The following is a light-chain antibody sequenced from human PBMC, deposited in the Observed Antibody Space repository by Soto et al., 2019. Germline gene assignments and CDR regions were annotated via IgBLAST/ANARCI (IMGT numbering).Light chain of an antibody. CDR2: GTS. Sequence: DIQMTQTPSSLSSYLADRVPITFLSSQSITLYLNWYRQKSGKAPELLIYGTSTLVSGVPPRFTGSGSGTDFTLTITSLQPEDSAAYYCQQCYNTPPTFGLGTKVDIK. CDR1: QSITLY. V-gene: IGKV1-39*01. J-gene: IGKJ1*01. CDR3: QQCYNTPPT.